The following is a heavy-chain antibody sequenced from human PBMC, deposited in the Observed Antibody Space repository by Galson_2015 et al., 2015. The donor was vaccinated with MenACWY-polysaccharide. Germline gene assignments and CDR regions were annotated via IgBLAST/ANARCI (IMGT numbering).Heavy chain of an antibody. CDR3: ARDYYDSSSRGIGAKDYYYMDV. Sequence: SVKVSCKASGYTFTGYYMHWVRQAPGQGLEWMGWINPNSGGTNYAQKFQGWVTMTRDTSISTAYMELSRLRSDDTAVYYCARDYYDSSSRGIGAKDYYYMDVWGKGTTVTVSS. D-gene: IGHD3-22*01. CDR2: INPNSGGT. V-gene: IGHV1-2*04. J-gene: IGHJ6*03. CDR1: GYTFTGYY.